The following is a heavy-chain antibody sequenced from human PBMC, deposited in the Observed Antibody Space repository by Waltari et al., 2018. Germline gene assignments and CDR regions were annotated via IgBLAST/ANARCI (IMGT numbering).Heavy chain of an antibody. J-gene: IGHJ4*02. CDR1: GGSGTSSVDY. D-gene: IGHD6-19*01. CDR2: INYSGTT. CDR3: ARFTQVAGSSLLDY. V-gene: IGHV4-39*01. Sequence: QLQLQESGPGLVKPSETLSLTCTVPGGSGTSSVDYCGWIRQPPGKRFEWIGIINYSGTTYYNPSLRSQVTMSVDMSKNQFSLKLTSVTAADTAVYYCARFTQVAGSSLLDYWGQGTLVTVSS.